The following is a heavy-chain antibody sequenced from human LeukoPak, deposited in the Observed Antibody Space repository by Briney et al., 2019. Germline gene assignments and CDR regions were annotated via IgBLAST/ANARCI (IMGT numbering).Heavy chain of an antibody. D-gene: IGHD3-10*01. Sequence: GASVRVSCKVSGYTLTELSMHWVRQAPGNGLEWMGGFDPEDGETIYAQKFQGRVTMTEDTSTDTAYMELSSLRSEDTAVYYCAVLPRGDFDYWGQGTLVTVSS. CDR1: GYTLTELS. V-gene: IGHV1-24*01. CDR2: FDPEDGET. J-gene: IGHJ4*02. CDR3: AVLPRGDFDY.